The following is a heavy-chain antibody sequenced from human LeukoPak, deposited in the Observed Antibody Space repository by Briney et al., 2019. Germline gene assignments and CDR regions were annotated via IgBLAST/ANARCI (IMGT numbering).Heavy chain of an antibody. J-gene: IGHJ2*01. CDR1: GFTFSDYA. V-gene: IGHV3-23*01. D-gene: IGHD3-10*01. CDR3: AKDAGYGSGSYEYWYFDL. CDR2: ISASGGST. Sequence: GGSLRLSCAACGFTFSDYAMNWVRQAPGKGLEWVSGISASGGSTYYADSVKGRFTISRDNSKNTLYLQMNSLRAEDTAVYYCAKDAGYGSGSYEYWYFDLWGRGSLVTVSS.